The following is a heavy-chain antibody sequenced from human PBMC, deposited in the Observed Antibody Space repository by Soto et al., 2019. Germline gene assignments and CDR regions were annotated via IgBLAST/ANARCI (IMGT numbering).Heavy chain of an antibody. Sequence: QGQLVQSGAEVKKPGASVKVSCKASGYTFTSYGISWVRQAPGQGLEWMGWISAYNGNTNYAQKLQGRVTMTTDTSTSTAYMELRSLRSDDTAVYYCASGVGLTPHYYYYGMDVWGQGTTVTVSS. CDR1: GYTFTSYG. CDR3: ASGVGLTPHYYYYGMDV. J-gene: IGHJ6*02. CDR2: ISAYNGNT. V-gene: IGHV1-18*01.